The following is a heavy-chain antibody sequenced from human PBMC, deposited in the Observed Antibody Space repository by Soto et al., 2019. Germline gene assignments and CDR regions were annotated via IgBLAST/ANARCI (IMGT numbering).Heavy chain of an antibody. Sequence: GGSLRLSCTASTFNFGNYWMTWVRQAPGKGLEWVANIKQDESEKYYVDSVKGRFTISRDNAKNSLYLQMNSLRAEDTAVYYCARGYGGFDYWGQGTLVTVSS. V-gene: IGHV3-7*03. D-gene: IGHD4-17*01. CDR2: IKQDESEK. CDR1: TFNFGNYW. CDR3: ARGYGGFDY. J-gene: IGHJ4*02.